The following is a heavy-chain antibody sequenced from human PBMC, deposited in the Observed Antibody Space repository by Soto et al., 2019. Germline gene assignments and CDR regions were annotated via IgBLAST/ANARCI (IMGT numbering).Heavy chain of an antibody. V-gene: IGHV3-33*01. CDR1: GFTFSSYG. Sequence: GGSLRLSCAASGFTFSSYGMHWVRQAPGKGLEWVAVIWYDGSNKYYADSVKGRFTISRDNSKNTLYLQMNSLRAEDTAVYYCAREGPLIAAAPYYFDYWGQGTLVTVSS. J-gene: IGHJ4*02. D-gene: IGHD6-13*01. CDR3: AREGPLIAAAPYYFDY. CDR2: IWYDGSNK.